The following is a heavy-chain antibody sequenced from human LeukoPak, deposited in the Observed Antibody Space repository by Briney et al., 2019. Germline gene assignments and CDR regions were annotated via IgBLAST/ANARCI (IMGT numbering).Heavy chain of an antibody. D-gene: IGHD1-1*01. Sequence: SVKVSCKASGGTFSSYAISWVRQAPGQGIEWMGGIIPIFGTANYAQKFQGRVTITADESTSTAYMELSSLRSEDTAVYYCARGGLEGASSSFDYWGQGTLVTVSS. J-gene: IGHJ4*02. CDR2: IIPIFGTA. CDR1: GGTFSSYA. V-gene: IGHV1-69*13. CDR3: ARGGLEGASSSFDY.